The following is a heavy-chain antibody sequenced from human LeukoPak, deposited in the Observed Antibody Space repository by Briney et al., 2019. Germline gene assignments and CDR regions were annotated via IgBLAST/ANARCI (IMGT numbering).Heavy chain of an antibody. CDR1: GFTFSSYS. CDR3: ARDFYSSSWSHSLFDY. J-gene: IGHJ4*02. Sequence: GGSLRLSCAASGFTFSSYSMNWVRQAPGKGLEWVSSISSSSSYIYYADSVKGRFTISRDNAKNSLYLQMNSLRAEDTAVYYCARDFYSSSWSHSLFDYWGQGTLVTVSS. D-gene: IGHD6-13*01. CDR2: ISSSSSYI. V-gene: IGHV3-21*01.